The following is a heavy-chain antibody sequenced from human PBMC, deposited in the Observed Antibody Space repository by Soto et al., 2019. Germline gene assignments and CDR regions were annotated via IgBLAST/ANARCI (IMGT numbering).Heavy chain of an antibody. V-gene: IGHV1-69*13. Sequence: ASVKVSCKASGYTFTSNGISWVRQAPGQGLEWMGGIIPIFGTANYAQKFQGRVTITADESTSTAYMELSSLRSEDTAVYYCAYNYYDSSGYQRDAFDIWGQGTMVTVSS. CDR2: IIPIFGTA. CDR3: AYNYYDSSGYQRDAFDI. J-gene: IGHJ3*02. CDR1: GYTFTSNG. D-gene: IGHD3-22*01.